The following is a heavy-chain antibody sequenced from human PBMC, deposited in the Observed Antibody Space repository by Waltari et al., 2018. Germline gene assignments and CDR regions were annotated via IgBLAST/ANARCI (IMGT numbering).Heavy chain of an antibody. CDR3: ARTDHLGELSSPFDY. CDR2: IIPILGTA. J-gene: IGHJ4*02. CDR1: GGTFSSYA. D-gene: IGHD3-16*02. Sequence: QVQLVQSGAEVKKPGSSVKVSCKASGGTFSSYAISWVRQAPGQGLEWMGGIIPILGTANYAQKVQGRVTITADESTSTAYMELSSLRSEDTAVYYCARTDHLGELSSPFDYWGQGTLVTVSS. V-gene: IGHV1-69*01.